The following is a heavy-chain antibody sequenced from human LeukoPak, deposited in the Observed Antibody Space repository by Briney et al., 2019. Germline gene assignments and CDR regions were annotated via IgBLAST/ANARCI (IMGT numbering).Heavy chain of an antibody. D-gene: IGHD1/OR15-1a*01. Sequence: SETLSLTCAVYGGSLSGYYWSWIRQPPGKGLEWIGEIKYSGNTNYNPSLKSRVTMSVHMSKNQISLKLNSVTAADTAVYYCARDPRTTTSRNWFDPWGQGTLVTVSA. CDR2: IKYSGNT. CDR1: GGSLSGYY. V-gene: IGHV4-34*01. CDR3: ARDPRTTTSRNWFDP. J-gene: IGHJ5*02.